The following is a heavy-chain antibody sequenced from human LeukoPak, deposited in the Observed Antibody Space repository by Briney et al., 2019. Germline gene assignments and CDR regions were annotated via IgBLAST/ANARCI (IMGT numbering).Heavy chain of an antibody. CDR2: INPNSGGT. Sequence: ASVKVSCKCSGYTFTGYYMHWVRQPPGQGLGWMGWINPNSGGTNYAQKFQGRVTMTRDTSISTAYMELRSLRSDDTAVYYCARAPGWLGAHDAFDIWGQGTMVTVSS. CDR1: GYTFTGYY. J-gene: IGHJ3*02. V-gene: IGHV1-2*02. D-gene: IGHD6-19*01. CDR3: ARAPGWLGAHDAFDI.